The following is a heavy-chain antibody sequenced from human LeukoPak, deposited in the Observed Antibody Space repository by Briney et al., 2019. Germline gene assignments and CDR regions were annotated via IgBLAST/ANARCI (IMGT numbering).Heavy chain of an antibody. CDR1: GFTFSSYG. Sequence: GGSLRLSCAASGFTFSSYGMHWVRQAPGKGLEWVAVISYDGSNKYYADSVKGRFTISRDNAKNSLYLQMSSLRAEDTAVYYCARDQGWLPDYWGQGTLVTVSS. V-gene: IGHV3-30*03. CDR2: ISYDGSNK. J-gene: IGHJ4*02. CDR3: ARDQGWLPDY. D-gene: IGHD5-24*01.